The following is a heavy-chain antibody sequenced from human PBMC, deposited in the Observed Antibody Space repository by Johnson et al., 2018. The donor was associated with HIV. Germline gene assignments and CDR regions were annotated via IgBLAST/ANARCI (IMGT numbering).Heavy chain of an antibody. J-gene: IGHJ3*02. CDR2: IYSGGST. CDR3: ARKKATVFSTTSTNYAFDI. Sequence: VQLVESGGGLVKPGGSLRLSCAASGFTFSDYYMSWIRQAPGKGLEWVSVIYSGGSTYYADSVKGRFTISRDNSKNTLYLQMNSLRAEDTAVYYCARKKATVFSTTSTNYAFDIWGQGTMVTVSS. CDR1: GFTFSDYY. D-gene: IGHD1-1*01. V-gene: IGHV3-66*01.